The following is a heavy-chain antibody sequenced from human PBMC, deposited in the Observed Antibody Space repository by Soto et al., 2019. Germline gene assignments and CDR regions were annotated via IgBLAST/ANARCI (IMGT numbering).Heavy chain of an antibody. V-gene: IGHV3-23*01. J-gene: IGHJ6*03. D-gene: IGHD1-26*01. CDR3: AKGRGINYYDHRDV. Sequence: EVQLLESGGGLVQPGGSLRLSCAASGFTFNNYAISWFRQAPGKGLEWVATITGSGDSAYYADSVKGRFIISRDNSKNPLDMQMHSVGAADSAIYYCAKGRGINYYDHRDVWGGWTTVTVSS. CDR2: ITGSGDSA. CDR1: GFTFNNYA.